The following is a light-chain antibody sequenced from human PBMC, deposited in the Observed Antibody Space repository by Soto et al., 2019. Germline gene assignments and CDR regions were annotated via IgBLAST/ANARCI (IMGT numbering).Light chain of an antibody. CDR2: GSS. J-gene: IGKJ2*01. CDR3: PQYGSSPHT. V-gene: IGKV3-20*01. CDR1: QSVSSSY. Sequence: EIVLTQSPGTLSLSPGERVTLSCRASQSVSSSYLAWYQQKRGQAPRRLIYGSSSRATGIPDRFSGSGSGTDFTLTISRLEPEDVEVYHCPQYGSSPHTFGQGTKLESK.